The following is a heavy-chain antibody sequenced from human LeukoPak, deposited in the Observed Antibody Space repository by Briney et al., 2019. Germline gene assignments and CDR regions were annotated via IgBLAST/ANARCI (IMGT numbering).Heavy chain of an antibody. J-gene: IGHJ6*03. CDR1: GYTFTSYD. D-gene: IGHD5-18*01. V-gene: IGHV1-8*01. Sequence: ASVKVSCKASGYTFTSYDINWVRQATGQGLEWMGWMKPNSGNTGYAQKFQGRVTMTRNTSISTAYMELSSLRSEDTAVYYCARDNGGTAMAYYYYYYMDVWGKGTTVTISS. CDR2: MKPNSGNT. CDR3: ARDNGGTAMAYYYYYYMDV.